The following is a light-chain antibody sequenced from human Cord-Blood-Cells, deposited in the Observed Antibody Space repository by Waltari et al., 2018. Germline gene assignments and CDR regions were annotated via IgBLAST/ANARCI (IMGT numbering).Light chain of an antibody. V-gene: IGLV2-23*01. J-gene: IGLJ2*01. CDR1: SSDVGSYNL. CDR2: EGS. CDR3: CSYAGSSTHVV. Sequence: QSALTQPASVSGSPGQSITISCTGTSSDVGSYNLVSWYQQHPGKAPKLMIYEGSKLPSGVSNRFSGSKSGKTASLTISGLQAEDEADYYCCSYAGSSTHVVFGGGTKLTVL.